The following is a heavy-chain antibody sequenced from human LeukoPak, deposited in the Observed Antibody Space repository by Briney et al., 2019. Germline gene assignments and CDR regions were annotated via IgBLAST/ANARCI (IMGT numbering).Heavy chain of an antibody. D-gene: IGHD1-7*01. J-gene: IGHJ5*02. V-gene: IGHV4-39*01. CDR2: IYYGGNT. CDR3: ASQKTTSRFDP. CDR1: GGSISSSSYY. Sequence: SETLSLTCTVSGGSISSSSYYRGWIRQPPGKGLEWIGSIYYGGNTYYNPSLKSRVTISVDTSKNQFSLKLSSVTAADTAVYYCASQKTTSRFDPWGQGTLVTVSS.